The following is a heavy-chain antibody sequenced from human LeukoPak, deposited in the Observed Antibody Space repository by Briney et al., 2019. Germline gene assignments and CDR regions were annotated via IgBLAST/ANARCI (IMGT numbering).Heavy chain of an antibody. CDR1: GFTFSSYS. V-gene: IGHV3-21*01. CDR2: ISGSSNYI. J-gene: IGHJ4*02. CDR3: ARGDYYYDTSGYRPFDY. D-gene: IGHD3-22*01. Sequence: GGSLRLSCAASGFTFSSYSMNWVRQAPGKGLEWVSSISGSSNYIYYADSGKGRFTISRDNAKNSLFLQMNSLRAEDTAVYYCARGDYYYDTSGYRPFDYWGQGTLVTVSS.